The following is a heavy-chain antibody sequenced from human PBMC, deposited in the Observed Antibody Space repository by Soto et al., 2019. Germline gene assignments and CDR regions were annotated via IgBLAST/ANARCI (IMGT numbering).Heavy chain of an antibody. Sequence: GGSLRLSCAASGFTVSSNYMSWVRQAPGKGLEWVSVIYSGGSTYYADSVKGRFTISRDNSKNTLYLQMNSLRAEDTAVYYCARWAGGSAGEYQPHWGQGTLVTVSS. CDR2: IYSGGST. CDR3: ARWAGGSAGEYQPH. J-gene: IGHJ4*02. CDR1: GFTVSSNY. V-gene: IGHV3-66*02. D-gene: IGHD2-2*01.